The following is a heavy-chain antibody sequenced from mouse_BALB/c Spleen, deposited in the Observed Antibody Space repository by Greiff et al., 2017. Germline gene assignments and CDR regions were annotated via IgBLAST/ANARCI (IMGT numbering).Heavy chain of an antibody. CDR3: ARKAHYGNYGAMDY. CDR1: GFSLTSYG. CDR2: IWSGGST. Sequence: VKLMESGPGLVQPSQSLSITCTVSGFSLTSYGVHWVRQSPGKGLEWLGVIWSGGSTDYNAAFISRLSISKDNSKSQVFFKMNSLQANDTAIYYCARKAHYGNYGAMDYWGQGTSVTVSS. D-gene: IGHD2-1*01. V-gene: IGHV2-2*02. J-gene: IGHJ4*01.